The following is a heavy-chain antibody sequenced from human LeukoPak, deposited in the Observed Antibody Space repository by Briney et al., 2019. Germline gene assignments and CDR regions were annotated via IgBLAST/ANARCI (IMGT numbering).Heavy chain of an antibody. CDR2: ISSSSSTI. D-gene: IGHD6-13*01. CDR1: GFTFRSYR. V-gene: IGHV3-48*04. J-gene: IGHJ4*02. Sequence: GGSLRLSCAASGFTFRSYRMIWVRQAPGKGLEWGSCISSSSSTIYYADSVKGRFTISKDNAKKSLYLQMNSLRAEDTAVYYSARRPASSSHSAADGYWSQGTLVTVSS. CDR3: ARRPASSSHSAADGY.